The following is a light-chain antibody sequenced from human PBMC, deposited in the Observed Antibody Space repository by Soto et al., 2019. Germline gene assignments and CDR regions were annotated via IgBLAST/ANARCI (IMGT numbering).Light chain of an antibody. J-gene: IGLJ1*01. CDR1: SSDVGAYDY. V-gene: IGLV2-14*01. CDR2: EVS. CDR3: SSYATSSFV. Sequence: QSVLTQPASVSGSPGQSIPIYCTGTSSDVGAYDYVSWYQQHPGKAPKLLIYEVSLRTSGVSRRLSGSKSGNTASLTISGLQAEDEADYYCSSYATSSFVFGTGTKVTVL.